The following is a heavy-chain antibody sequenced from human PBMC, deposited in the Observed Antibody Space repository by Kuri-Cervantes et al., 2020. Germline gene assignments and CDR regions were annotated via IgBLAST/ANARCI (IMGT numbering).Heavy chain of an antibody. Sequence: SVKVSCKASGGTFSSYAISWVRQAPGQGLEWMGGIIPIFGTANYAQKFQGRVTITADESTSTAYMELSSLRSEDTAVYYCASHHIVVVTAISWAESDAFDIWGQETMVTVSS. CDR3: ASHHIVVVTAISWAESDAFDI. CDR1: GGTFSSYA. CDR2: IIPIFGTA. D-gene: IGHD2-21*02. V-gene: IGHV1-69*13. J-gene: IGHJ3*02.